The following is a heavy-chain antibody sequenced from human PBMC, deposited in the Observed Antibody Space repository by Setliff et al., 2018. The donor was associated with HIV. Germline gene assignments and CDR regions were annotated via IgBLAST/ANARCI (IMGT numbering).Heavy chain of an antibody. CDR3: ARGYCNSSNCYAIDY. D-gene: IGHD2-2*01. Sequence: SETLSLTCTVSRGSIYTYSWSWIRQTPGKGLEWIGYIYDTGSANYNPSLRSRVTMSVDTAKNQFSLKITSVTDADTAVYYCARGYCNSSNCYAIDYWGQGTLVTVPQ. CDR1: RGSIYTYS. CDR2: IYDTGSA. J-gene: IGHJ4*02. V-gene: IGHV4-59*08.